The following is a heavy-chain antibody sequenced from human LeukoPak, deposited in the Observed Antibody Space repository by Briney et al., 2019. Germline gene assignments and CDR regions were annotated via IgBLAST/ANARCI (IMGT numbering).Heavy chain of an antibody. J-gene: IGHJ6*03. Sequence: GGSLRLSCAASGFTFSNYAMSWVRQAPGKGLEWVSAISGSGGSTYYADSVKGRFTISRDNAKNSLYLQMNSLRAEDTAVYYCARFPAADLYYYYMDVWGKGTTVTVSS. CDR2: ISGSGGST. V-gene: IGHV3-23*01. CDR3: ARFPAADLYYYYMDV. D-gene: IGHD6-13*01. CDR1: GFTFSNYA.